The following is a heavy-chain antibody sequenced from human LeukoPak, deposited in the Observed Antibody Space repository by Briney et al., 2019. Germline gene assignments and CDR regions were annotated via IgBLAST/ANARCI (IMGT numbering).Heavy chain of an antibody. CDR2: IYYSGST. CDR3: AATRYNWNDPGYFFDY. D-gene: IGHD1-20*01. Sequence: SETLSLTCTVSGGSISSYYWSWIRQPPGKGLEWLGYIYYSGSTEYGPSLKSRVTISVDTSKNQFSLKLSSTTAADTAVYYCAATRYNWNDPGYFFDYWGQGTLVTVSS. J-gene: IGHJ4*02. V-gene: IGHV4-59*08. CDR1: GGSISSYY.